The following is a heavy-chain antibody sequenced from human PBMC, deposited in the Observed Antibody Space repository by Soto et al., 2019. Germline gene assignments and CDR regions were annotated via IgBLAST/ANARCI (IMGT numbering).Heavy chain of an antibody. J-gene: IGHJ5*02. CDR1: GGSINSGDDY. CDR3: AREVACRSIMGVVTNTFDP. Sequence: QVQLQESGPGLVKPSQTLSLTCTVSGGSINSGDDYVSWIRQTPGKGLEWIGYVYHSGRTYYNPSLKSRLSMTIDTSKKQFSLKLYSVTAADTAVYHCAREVACRSIMGVVTNTFDPWGLGTLVTVSS. D-gene: IGHD3-3*01. CDR2: VYHSGRT. V-gene: IGHV4-30-4*01.